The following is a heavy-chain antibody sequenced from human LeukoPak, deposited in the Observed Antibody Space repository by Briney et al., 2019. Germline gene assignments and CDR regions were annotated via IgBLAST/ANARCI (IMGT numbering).Heavy chain of an antibody. CDR2: IYYSGST. J-gene: IGHJ6*03. D-gene: IGHD3-10*01. CDR3: ARDARYYYGSGSCPGYYYYYMDV. CDR1: GGSISSSSYY. Sequence: SETLSLTCTVSGGSISSSSYYWGWIRQPPGKGLEWIGSIYYSGSTYYNPSLKSQVTISVDTSKNQFSLKLSSVTAADTAVYYCARDARYYYGSGSCPGYYYYYMDVWGKGTTVTVSS. V-gene: IGHV4-39*07.